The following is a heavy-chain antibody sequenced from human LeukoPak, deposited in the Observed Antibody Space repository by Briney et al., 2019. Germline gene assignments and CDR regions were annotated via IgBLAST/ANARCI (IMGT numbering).Heavy chain of an antibody. CDR2: IYSGGST. CDR3: ARAEGYYDSSGYLTDAFDI. Sequence: GGSLRLSCAASGFTVSSNYMSWVRQAPGKGLEWVSVIYSGGSTYYADSVKGRFTISRDNSKNTLYLQMNSLRAEDTAVYYCARAEGYYDSSGYLTDAFDIWGQGTMVTVSS. J-gene: IGHJ3*02. V-gene: IGHV3-53*01. D-gene: IGHD3-22*01. CDR1: GFTVSSNY.